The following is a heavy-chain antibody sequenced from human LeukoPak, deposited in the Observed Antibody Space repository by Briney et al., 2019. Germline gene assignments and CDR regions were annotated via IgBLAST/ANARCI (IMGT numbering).Heavy chain of an antibody. D-gene: IGHD6-19*01. CDR1: GYTFTRYY. Sequence: ASVKVSCKASGYTFTRYYMHWVRQAPGQGLEWRGWINPNSGGTNYAKKFQGRVTMTRDTSISTAYMELSRLRSDDTAVYYCARDRTRTGYSSGWYHDYWGQGTLVTVSS. V-gene: IGHV1-2*02. CDR2: INPNSGGT. J-gene: IGHJ4*02. CDR3: ARDRTRTGYSSGWYHDY.